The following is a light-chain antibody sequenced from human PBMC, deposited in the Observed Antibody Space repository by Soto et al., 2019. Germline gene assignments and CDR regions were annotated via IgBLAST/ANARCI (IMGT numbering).Light chain of an antibody. CDR1: QSIDTW. J-gene: IGKJ2*01. Sequence: DIQMTQSHSTLSALVGDIVTITCRASQSIDTWLAWYQQRPWKAPKLLVYGASSLASGVPSRFSGGGSGTEFTLTISSLQTDDFATYYCQQYISYPYAFGQGTKLEIK. V-gene: IGKV1-5*01. CDR3: QQYISYPYA. CDR2: GAS.